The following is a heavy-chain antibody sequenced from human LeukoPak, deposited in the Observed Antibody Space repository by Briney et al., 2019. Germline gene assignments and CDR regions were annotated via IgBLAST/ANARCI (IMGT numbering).Heavy chain of an antibody. V-gene: IGHV4-34*01. Sequence: PSEPLSLTCAVYGGSFSGYYWSWIRQPPGKGLEWIGEINHSGSTNYNPSLKSRVTISVDTSKTQFSLKLSSVTAADTAVYYCARVPGRRITMIVVSPYYYYGMDVWGQGTTVTVSS. CDR2: INHSGST. CDR3: ARVPGRRITMIVVSPYYYYGMDV. J-gene: IGHJ6*02. CDR1: GGSFSGYY. D-gene: IGHD3-22*01.